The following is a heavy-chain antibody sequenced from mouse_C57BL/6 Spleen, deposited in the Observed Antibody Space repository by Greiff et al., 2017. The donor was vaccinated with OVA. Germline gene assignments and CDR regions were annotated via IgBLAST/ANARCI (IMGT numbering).Heavy chain of an antibody. CDR2: ISSGGSYT. CDR3: ARNDYDYDGAWFAY. D-gene: IGHD2-4*01. V-gene: IGHV5-6*01. J-gene: IGHJ3*01. Sequence: EVQLVESGGDLVKPGGSLKLSCAASGFTFSSYGMSWVRQTPDKRLEWVATISSGGSYTYYPDSVKGRFTISRDNAKNTLYLQMSSLKSEDTAMYYCARNDYDYDGAWFAYWGQGTLVTVSA. CDR1: GFTFSSYG.